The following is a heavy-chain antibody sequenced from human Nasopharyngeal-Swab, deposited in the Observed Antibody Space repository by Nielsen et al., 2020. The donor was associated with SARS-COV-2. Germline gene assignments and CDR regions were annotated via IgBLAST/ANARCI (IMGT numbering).Heavy chain of an antibody. Sequence: WIRQPPGKGQEWVAVISYDGSNAYYADSVKGRFTISRDNSENTLYLQVNSLRTEDTAVYYCVRDSRRYCSSTSCYMGNWFDPWGQGTLVTVSS. J-gene: IGHJ5*02. D-gene: IGHD2-2*02. CDR2: ISYDGSNA. CDR3: VRDSRRYCSSTSCYMGNWFDP. V-gene: IGHV3-30-3*01.